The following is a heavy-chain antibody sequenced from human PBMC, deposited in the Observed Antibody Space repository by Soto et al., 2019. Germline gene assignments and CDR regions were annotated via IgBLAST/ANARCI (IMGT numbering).Heavy chain of an antibody. CDR2: TRHDGSNT. CDR1: GFTFSGYG. D-gene: IGHD1-26*01. J-gene: IGHJ4*02. V-gene: IGHV3-33*01. CDR3: ARDGVGTTTYFGYFDY. Sequence: QVQLVESGGGVVQPGRSLRLSCAASGFTFSGYGMHWVRQAPGKGLEWVAVTRHDGSNTYYADSVRGRFTISRDNSNKMLYLQMNSLRAEDTAVYYCARDGVGTTTYFGYFDYWGQRTLVTVSS.